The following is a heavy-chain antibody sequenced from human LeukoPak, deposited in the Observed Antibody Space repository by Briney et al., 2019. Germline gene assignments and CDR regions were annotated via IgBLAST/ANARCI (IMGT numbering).Heavy chain of an antibody. CDR3: ARGYSSGWHEGDY. J-gene: IGHJ4*02. CDR1: GGSISSGSYF. D-gene: IGHD6-19*01. V-gene: IGHV4-61*02. CDR2: IYTIGST. Sequence: SQTLSLTCTVSGGSISSGSYFWSWIRQPAGKGLEWIGRIYTIGSTYYNPSLKSRVTISLDTSKNQFSLKLSSVTAADTAVYYCARGYSSGWHEGDYWGQGTLVTVSS.